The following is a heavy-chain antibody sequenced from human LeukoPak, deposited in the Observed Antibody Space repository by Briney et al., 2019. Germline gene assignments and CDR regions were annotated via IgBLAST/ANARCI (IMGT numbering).Heavy chain of an antibody. D-gene: IGHD2-2*02. CDR1: GYTFTSYG. J-gene: IGHJ4*02. CDR2: ISAYNGNT. Sequence: ASVKVSCTASGYTFTSYGISWVRQAPGQGLEWMGWISAYNGNTNYAQKLQGRVTMTTDTSTGTAYMELRSLRSDDTAVYYCARGERCSSTSCYTEGGFDYWGQGTLVTVSS. V-gene: IGHV1-18*01. CDR3: ARGERCSSTSCYTEGGFDY.